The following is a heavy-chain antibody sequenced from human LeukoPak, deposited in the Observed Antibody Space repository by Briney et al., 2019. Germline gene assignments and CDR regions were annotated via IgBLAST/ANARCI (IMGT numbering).Heavy chain of an antibody. CDR3: ARSDSSGYLDY. V-gene: IGHV1-46*01. CDR1: GYTFTTYY. D-gene: IGHD6-19*01. CDR2: INPSGGST. J-gene: IGHJ4*02. Sequence: ASVKVSCKASGYTFTTYYMHWVRQAPGQGLEWMGIINPSGGSTGYAQKFQGRVTMTRDTSFSTGYMELNTLRSDDTAVYYCARSDSSGYLDYWGQGTLVTVSS.